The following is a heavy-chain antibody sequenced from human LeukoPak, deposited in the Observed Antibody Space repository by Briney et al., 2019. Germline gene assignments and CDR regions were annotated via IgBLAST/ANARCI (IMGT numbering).Heavy chain of an antibody. Sequence: SETLSLSCRVSGASIATESYYWGWIRQSSGKGLEWIGGITFSGTAHYNPSLKSKVTISLDTSSNQFSLKLTFVTAADTALYYCARAANYRRYSLHCWGQGSMLTVSS. V-gene: IGHV4-39*01. CDR3: ARAANYRRYSLHC. CDR1: GASIATESYY. J-gene: IGHJ4*01. D-gene: IGHD2-21*01. CDR2: ITFSGTA.